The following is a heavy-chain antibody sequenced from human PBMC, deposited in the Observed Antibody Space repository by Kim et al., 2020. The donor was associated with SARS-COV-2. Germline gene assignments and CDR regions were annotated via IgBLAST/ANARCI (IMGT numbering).Heavy chain of an antibody. CDR2: IYHSGST. Sequence: SETLSLTCTVSGYSISSGYYWGWIRQPPGKGLEWIGSIYHSGSTYYNPSLKSRVTISVDTSKNQFSLKLSSVTAADTAVYYCARDPSVAVAGRGGMDVWG. CDR3: ARDPSVAVAGRGGMDV. J-gene: IGHJ6*01. D-gene: IGHD6-19*01. V-gene: IGHV4-38-2*02. CDR1: GYSISSGYY.